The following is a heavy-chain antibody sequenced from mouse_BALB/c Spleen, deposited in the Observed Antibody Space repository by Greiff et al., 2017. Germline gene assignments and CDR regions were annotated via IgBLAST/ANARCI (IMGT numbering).Heavy chain of an antibody. V-gene: IGHV1-54*03. D-gene: IGHD1-1*01. CDR2: INPGSGGT. J-gene: IGHJ4*01. CDR3: ARGGITTVVDYAMDY. CDR1: GYAFTNYL. Sequence: VQLQQSGAELVRPGTSVKVSCKASGYAFTNYLIEWVKQRPGQGLEWIGVINPGSGGTNYNEKFKGKATLTADKSSSTAYMQLSSLTSDDSAVYFCARGGITTVVDYAMDYWGQGTAVTVSS.